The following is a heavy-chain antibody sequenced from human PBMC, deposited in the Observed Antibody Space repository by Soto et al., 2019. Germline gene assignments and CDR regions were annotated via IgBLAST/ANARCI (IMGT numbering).Heavy chain of an antibody. V-gene: IGHV1-18*01. Sequence: ASVKVSCKASGYTFTSYGISWVRQAPGQGLEWMGWISAYNGNTNYAQKLQGRVTMTTDTSTSTAYMELRSLRSDDTAVYYCARDDGDYGDYNWFDPWGQGTLVTVSS. CDR3: ARDDGDYGDYNWFDP. J-gene: IGHJ5*02. CDR1: GYTFTSYG. D-gene: IGHD4-17*01. CDR2: ISAYNGNT.